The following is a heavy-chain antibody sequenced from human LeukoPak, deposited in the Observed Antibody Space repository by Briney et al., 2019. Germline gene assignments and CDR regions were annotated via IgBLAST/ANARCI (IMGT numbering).Heavy chain of an antibody. D-gene: IGHD3-10*01. CDR2: NSHSGST. Sequence: SETLSLTCEVSGASLSGYYWSWIRQAPGKGLEWIGENSHSGSTNYNPSLKSRVTISAHTSKNQFSLKLSSVIGADTAVYFCARNGWGSGSYWFYWGQGTLVTVSA. CDR3: ARNGWGSGSYWFY. CDR1: GASLSGYY. J-gene: IGHJ4*02. V-gene: IGHV4-34*01.